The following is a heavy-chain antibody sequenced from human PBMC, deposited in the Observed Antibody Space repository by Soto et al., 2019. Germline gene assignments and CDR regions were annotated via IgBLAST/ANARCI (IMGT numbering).Heavy chain of an antibody. CDR1: GYTFTSYD. CDR2: MNPNSGNT. CDR3: ARGRYYYDSSGYYLYFDY. D-gene: IGHD3-22*01. J-gene: IGHJ4*02. V-gene: IGHV1-8*01. Sequence: QVQLVQSGAEVKKPGASVKVSCKASGYTFTSYDINWVRQATGQGLEWMGWMNPNSGNTGYAQKFQGRVTMTRNTSISTGYMELSSLRSEDTAVYYCARGRYYYDSSGYYLYFDYWGQGTLVTVSS.